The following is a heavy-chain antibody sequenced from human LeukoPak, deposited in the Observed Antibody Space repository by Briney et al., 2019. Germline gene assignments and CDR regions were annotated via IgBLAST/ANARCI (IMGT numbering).Heavy chain of an antibody. D-gene: IGHD5-12*01. J-gene: IGHJ6*03. Sequence: SETLSLTCTVSGGSISSYYWSWIRQPPGKGLEWIGYIYYSGSTNYNPSLKGRVTISVDTSKNQFSLKLRSVTAADTAVYYCARTTEGYAGGPGYSYYYYMDVWGKGTTVTISS. V-gene: IGHV4-59*01. CDR2: IYYSGST. CDR3: ARTTEGYAGGPGYSYYYYMDV. CDR1: GGSISSYY.